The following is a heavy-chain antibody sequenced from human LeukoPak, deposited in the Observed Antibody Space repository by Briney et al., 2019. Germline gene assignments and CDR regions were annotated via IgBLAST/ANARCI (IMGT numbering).Heavy chain of an antibody. CDR3: ARVAPSSPCFDY. CDR2: MNPNSGNT. V-gene: IGHV1-8*01. J-gene: IGHJ4*02. CDR1: GYTLTSYD. Sequence: ASVKVSCKASGYTLTSYDSNWVRQATGQGLEWMGWMNPNSGNTGYAQKFQGRVTMTRNTSISTAYMELSSLRSEDTAVYYCARVAPSSPCFDYWGQGTLVTVSS. D-gene: IGHD6-6*01.